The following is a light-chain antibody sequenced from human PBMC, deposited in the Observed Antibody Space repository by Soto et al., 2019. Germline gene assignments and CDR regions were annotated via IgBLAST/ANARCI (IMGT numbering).Light chain of an antibody. Sequence: EIVMTQSPATLSVSPGERATLSCRASQSVSSYLAWYQQKPGQAPRLLIYAASTRATGVPDRFSGSGSGTDFTLTISRPEPEDFAVYYCQQYGSSPKTFGQGTKVDI. CDR3: QQYGSSPKT. V-gene: IGKV3-20*01. J-gene: IGKJ1*01. CDR2: AAS. CDR1: QSVSSY.